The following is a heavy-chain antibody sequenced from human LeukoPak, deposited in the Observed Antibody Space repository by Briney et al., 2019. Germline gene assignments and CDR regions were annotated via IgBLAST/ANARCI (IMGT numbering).Heavy chain of an antibody. V-gene: IGHV3-23*01. Sequence: GGSLRLSCAASGFTFSSYGMSWVRQAPGKGLKWVSAISGSGGSTYYADSVKGRFTISRDNPKNTLYLQMNSLRAEDTAVYYCAKDLLEVAMIVVGFDYWGQGTLVTVSS. D-gene: IGHD3-22*01. CDR1: GFTFSSYG. CDR3: AKDLLEVAMIVVGFDY. CDR2: ISGSGGST. J-gene: IGHJ4*02.